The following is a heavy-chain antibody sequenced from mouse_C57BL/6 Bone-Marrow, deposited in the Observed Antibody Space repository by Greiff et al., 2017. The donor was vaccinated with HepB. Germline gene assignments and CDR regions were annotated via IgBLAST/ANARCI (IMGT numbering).Heavy chain of an antibody. D-gene: IGHD4-1*01. J-gene: IGHJ2*01. CDR1: GYAFSSSW. Sequence: VQLQQSGPELVKPGASVKISCKASGYAFSSSWMNWVKQRPGKGLEWIGRIYPGDGDTNYNGKFKGKATLTADKSSSTAYMHLSSLTSEDSAVYFCARSNWDYFDYWGQGTTLTVSS. V-gene: IGHV1-82*01. CDR2: IYPGDGDT. CDR3: ARSNWDYFDY.